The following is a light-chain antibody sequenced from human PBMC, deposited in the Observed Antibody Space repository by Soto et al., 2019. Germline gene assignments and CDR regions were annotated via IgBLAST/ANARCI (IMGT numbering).Light chain of an antibody. CDR2: EVT. V-gene: IGLV2-8*01. CDR1: RSDVGGYNY. CDR3: SSYAGSNTFV. J-gene: IGLJ1*01. Sequence: QSVLTQPPSASGSPGQSVTISCTGARSDVGGYNYVSWFQQHPGKAPKLLIYEVTNRPSGVPDRFSGSKSDNTASLTVSGLQAEDEADYYCSSYAGSNTFVFGTGTKLTVL.